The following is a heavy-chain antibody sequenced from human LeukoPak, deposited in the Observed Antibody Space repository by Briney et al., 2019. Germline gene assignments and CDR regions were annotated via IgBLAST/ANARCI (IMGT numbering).Heavy chain of an antibody. CDR3: ARDISEARREGLYYYMDV. CDR2: IKQDGSEK. CDR1: GFTFSSYW. Sequence: PGGSLRLSCAASGFTFSSYWMSWVRQAPGKGLEWVANIKQDGSEKYYVDSVKGRFTISRDNAKNSLYLQMNSLRAEDTAVYYCARDISEARREGLYYYMDVWGKGTTVTVSS. V-gene: IGHV3-7*01. D-gene: IGHD6-6*01. J-gene: IGHJ6*03.